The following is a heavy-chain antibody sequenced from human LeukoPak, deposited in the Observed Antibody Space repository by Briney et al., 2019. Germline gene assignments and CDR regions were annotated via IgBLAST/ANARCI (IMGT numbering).Heavy chain of an antibody. CDR2: ISSSSSYI. D-gene: IGHD3-22*01. V-gene: IGHV3-21*01. CDR3: ARIEARYYYDSSGSVDY. CDR1: GFTFSSYS. Sequence: NSGGSLRLSCATSGFTFSSYSMNWVRQAPGKGLEWVSSISSSSSYIYYADSVKGRFTISRDNAKNSLYLQMNSLRAEDTAVYYCARIEARYYYDSSGSVDYWGQGTLVTVSS. J-gene: IGHJ4*02.